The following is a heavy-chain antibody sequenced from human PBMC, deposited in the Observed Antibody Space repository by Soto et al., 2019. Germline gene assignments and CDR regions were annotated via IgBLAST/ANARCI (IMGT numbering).Heavy chain of an antibody. J-gene: IGHJ4*02. Sequence: QITLNESGPTLVKPTQTFTLTCTFSGFSLTTSGVGVGWIRQSPGKAPEWLALIYWDDDKRYSPSLKSRLTITKDTSKTQVVLTMANLDPADTATYYCAHRVLRTVFGLVTTTAIYFDFWGQGTPVAVSS. D-gene: IGHD3-3*01. CDR3: AHRVLRTVFGLVTTTAIYFDF. CDR2: IYWDDDK. V-gene: IGHV2-5*02. CDR1: GFSLTTSGVG.